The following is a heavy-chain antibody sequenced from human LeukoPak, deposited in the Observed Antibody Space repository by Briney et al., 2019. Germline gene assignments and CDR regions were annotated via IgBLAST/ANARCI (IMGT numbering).Heavy chain of an antibody. CDR2: IIPILGIA. J-gene: IGHJ4*02. Sequence: GASVKVSCKASGGTFSSYAISWVRQAPGQGLEWMGWIIPILGIANYAQKFQGRVTITADKSTSTAYMELSSLRSEDTAVYYCASTSIVATIGGSYFDYWGQGTLVTVSS. D-gene: IGHD5-12*01. CDR3: ASTSIVATIGGSYFDY. CDR1: GGTFSSYA. V-gene: IGHV1-69*10.